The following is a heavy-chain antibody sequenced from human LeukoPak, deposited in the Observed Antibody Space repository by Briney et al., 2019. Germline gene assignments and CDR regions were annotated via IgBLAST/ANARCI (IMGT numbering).Heavy chain of an antibody. V-gene: IGHV4-39*01. CDR1: GGSISSSDYY. D-gene: IGHD2-2*01. J-gene: IGHJ5*02. Sequence: SETLSLLCTVSGGSISSSDYYWGWIRQPPGKGLEWIGTIYYSGITYYNSSLKSRVTISVDTSKNQFSLNLSSVTAADTAVYYCARQALRLPAAGGWFDPWGQGTLVTVSS. CDR2: IYYSGIT. CDR3: ARQALRLPAAGGWFDP.